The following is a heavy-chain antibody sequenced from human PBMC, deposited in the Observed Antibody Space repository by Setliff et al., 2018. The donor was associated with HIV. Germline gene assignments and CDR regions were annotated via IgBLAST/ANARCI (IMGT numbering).Heavy chain of an antibody. V-gene: IGHV1-69*05. CDR2: INPNSGGT. Sequence: GVSVKVSCKASGGTFSSYPISWVRQAPGQGLEWMGWINPNSGGTDYAQKFQDRVTITTDESTSTAYMELRSLRSEDTAVYYCARDLDEAVKDADNYVPLDLWGQGTLVTVSS. J-gene: IGHJ5*02. CDR3: ARDLDEAVKDADNYVPLDL. D-gene: IGHD3-16*01. CDR1: GGTFSSYP.